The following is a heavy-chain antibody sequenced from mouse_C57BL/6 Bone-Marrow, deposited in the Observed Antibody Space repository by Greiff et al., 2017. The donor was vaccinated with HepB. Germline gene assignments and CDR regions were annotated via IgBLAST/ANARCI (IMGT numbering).Heavy chain of an antibody. Sequence: QVQLQQSGAELARPGASVKLSCKASGYTFTSYGISWVKQRTGQGLEWIGEIYPRSGNTYYNEKFKGKATLTADKSSSTAYMELRSLTSEDSAVYFCTRGQNWDDYYAMDYWGQGISVTVSS. CDR2: IYPRSGNT. CDR1: GYTFTSYG. J-gene: IGHJ4*01. D-gene: IGHD4-1*01. CDR3: TRGQNWDDYYAMDY. V-gene: IGHV1-81*01.